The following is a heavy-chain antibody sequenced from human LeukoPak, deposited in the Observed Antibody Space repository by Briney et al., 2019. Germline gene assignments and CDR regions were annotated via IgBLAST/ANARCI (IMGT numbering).Heavy chain of an antibody. J-gene: IGHJ5*02. V-gene: IGHV1-69*01. CDR1: GGTFSSYA. CDR3: GRDLNRSGYTREGRFDP. Sequence: SVKVSCKASGGTFSSYAISWVRQAPGQGLEWMGGIIPIFGTANYAQKFQGRVTITADESTSTAYMELSRLRSDDTAVYYCGRDLNRSGYTREGRFDPWGQGTLVTVSS. CDR2: IIPIFGTA. D-gene: IGHD3-22*01.